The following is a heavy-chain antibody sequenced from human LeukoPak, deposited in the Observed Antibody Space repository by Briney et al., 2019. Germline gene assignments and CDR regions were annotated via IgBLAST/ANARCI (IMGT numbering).Heavy chain of an antibody. Sequence: SETLSLTCTVSGGSISSYYWSWIRQPPGKGLEWIGDIYYSGSTNYNPSLKSRVTILVDTSKNQFSLKLSSVTAADTAVYYCARDGPIAGRSVSLHNDYYYMDVRGNGTTVTVSS. CDR2: IYYSGST. J-gene: IGHJ6*03. D-gene: IGHD6-6*01. V-gene: IGHV4-59*01. CDR3: ARDGPIAGRSVSLHNDYYYMDV. CDR1: GGSISSYY.